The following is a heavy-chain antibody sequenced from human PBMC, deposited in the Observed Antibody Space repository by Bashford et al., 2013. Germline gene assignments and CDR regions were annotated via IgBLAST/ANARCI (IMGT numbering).Heavy chain of an antibody. Sequence: SGYDFTSYGISWVRQAPGQGLEWMGWISAYNGNTNYAQTLQGRITMTRDTSINTAYMELSSLRSDDTAVYYCAANYCSGNCYLMDVWGQGTTVTVSS. J-gene: IGHJ6*02. CDR1: GYDFTSYG. V-gene: IGHV1-18*01. D-gene: IGHD2-21*02. CDR2: ISAYNGNT. CDR3: AANYCSGNCYLMDV.